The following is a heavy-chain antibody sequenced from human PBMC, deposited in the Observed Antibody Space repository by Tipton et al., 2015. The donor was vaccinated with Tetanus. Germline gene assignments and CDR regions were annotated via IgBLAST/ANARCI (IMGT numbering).Heavy chain of an antibody. D-gene: IGHD2-21*02. CDR2: ISSSGNT. Sequence: LRLSCTVSGGSISNYYWTWIRQPPGKGLEWIGYISSSGNTNYNPSVKSRVTMSADTSKNQFSLNLSSVTAADTAVYFCAREGDAHSYAFDIWGQGTMVTVSS. CDR1: GGSISNYY. CDR3: AREGDAHSYAFDI. J-gene: IGHJ3*02. V-gene: IGHV4-59*01.